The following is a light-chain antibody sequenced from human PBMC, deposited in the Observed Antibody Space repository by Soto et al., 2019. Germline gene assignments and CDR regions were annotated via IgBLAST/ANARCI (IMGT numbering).Light chain of an antibody. Sequence: QSVLTQPASVSGSPGQSITISLTGTSSDVGGYNYVSWYQQHPGKAPKLMIYDVSNRPSGVSNRFSGSKSGNTASLTISGLQAEDEADYYCSSYTSSSLHVFGTGTRSPS. CDR1: SSDVGGYNY. V-gene: IGLV2-14*03. CDR2: DVS. J-gene: IGLJ1*01. CDR3: SSYTSSSLHV.